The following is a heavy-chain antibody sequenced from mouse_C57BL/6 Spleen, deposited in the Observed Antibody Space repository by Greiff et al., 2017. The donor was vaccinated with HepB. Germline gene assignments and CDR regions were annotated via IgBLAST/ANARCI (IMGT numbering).Heavy chain of an antibody. CDR3: ARDLITTVVATGEAMDY. CDR1: GYSITSGYY. Sequence: EVQLQQSGPGLVKPSQSLSLTCSVTGYSITSGYYWNWIRQFPGNKLEWMGYISYDGSNNYNPSLKNRISITRDTSKNQFFLKLNSVTTEDTATYYCARDLITTVVATGEAMDYWGQGTSVTVSS. CDR2: ISYDGSN. V-gene: IGHV3-6*01. D-gene: IGHD1-1*01. J-gene: IGHJ4*01.